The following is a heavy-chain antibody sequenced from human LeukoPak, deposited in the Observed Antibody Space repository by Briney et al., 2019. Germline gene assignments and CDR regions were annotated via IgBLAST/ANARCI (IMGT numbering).Heavy chain of an antibody. V-gene: IGHV3-30*18. CDR3: AKISNYDDY. Sequence: GRSLRLSCAASGFTFSSFGIHWVRQAPGMGLEWVAAISPDGNSDYYTDSVKGRFTVSRDNSKNMIYLQMNSLRGEDSAVYYCAKISNYDDYWGQGTLVTVSS. J-gene: IGHJ4*02. CDR1: GFTFSSFG. D-gene: IGHD3-22*01. CDR2: ISPDGNSD.